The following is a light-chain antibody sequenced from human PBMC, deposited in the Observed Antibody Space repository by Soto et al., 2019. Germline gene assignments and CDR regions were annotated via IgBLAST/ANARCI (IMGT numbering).Light chain of an antibody. CDR3: SSSTRSNTLAV. CDR1: SSDGGGYNY. Sequence: QSALTQPASVSGSPGQSITISCTGTSSDGGGYNYVSWYQQHPGKAPKLMIYEVTNRPSGVSNRFSGSKSGNTASLTISGLQDEDEADYYCSSSTRSNTLAVFGGGTKLTVL. V-gene: IGLV2-14*01. CDR2: EVT. J-gene: IGLJ2*01.